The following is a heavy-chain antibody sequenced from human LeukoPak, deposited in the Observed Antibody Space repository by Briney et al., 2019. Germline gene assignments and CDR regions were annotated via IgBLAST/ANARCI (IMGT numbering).Heavy chain of an antibody. CDR2: INHSGST. D-gene: IGHD6-19*01. J-gene: IGHJ4*02. V-gene: IGHV4-34*01. CDR3: ARVPVGYSSGWFDY. CDR1: GGSFSGYY. Sequence: SETLSLTCAVYGGSFSGYYWSWIRQPPGKGLEWIGEINHSGSTNYNPSLKSRVTISVDKSKNQFSLKLSSVTAADTAVYYCARVPVGYSSGWFDYWGQGTLVTVSS.